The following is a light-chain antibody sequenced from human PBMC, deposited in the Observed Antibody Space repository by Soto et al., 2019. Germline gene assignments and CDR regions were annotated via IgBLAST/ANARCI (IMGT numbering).Light chain of an antibody. CDR3: QQYGSSPLIT. J-gene: IGKJ5*01. CDR1: QSVSSSY. CDR2: GAS. V-gene: IGKV3-20*01. Sequence: EIVMTQSPATLSLSPGERVTLSCRASQSVSSSYLAWYQQKPGQAPRLLIFGASNRATGIPDRFSGSGSGTDFTLAISRLEPEDFAVYYCQQYGSSPLITFGQGTRLEIK.